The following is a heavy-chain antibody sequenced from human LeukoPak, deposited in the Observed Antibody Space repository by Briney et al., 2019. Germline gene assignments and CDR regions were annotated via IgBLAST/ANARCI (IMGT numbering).Heavy chain of an antibody. J-gene: IGHJ5*02. CDR3: VRDAPNSRFDP. D-gene: IGHD2/OR15-2a*01. CDR2: ITNDGTTT. V-gene: IGHV3-74*01. CDR1: GFTFSAHW. Sequence: PGGSLRLSCAASGFTFSAHWMHWVRQVPGKGLLWVSHITNDGTTTTYADSVKGRFTISRDNAKNTLYLQMNSLRAEDSAVYYCVRDAPNSRFDPWGQGTLVTVSS.